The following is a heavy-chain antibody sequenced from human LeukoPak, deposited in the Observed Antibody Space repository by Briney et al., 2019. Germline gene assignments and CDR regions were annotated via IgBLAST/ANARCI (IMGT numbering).Heavy chain of an antibody. CDR3: ARDWNDDVGLGYFDY. CDR1: GYTFTSYA. Sequence: GASVKVSCKASGYTFTSYAMHWVRQAPGQRLEWMGWINAGNGNTKYSQKFQGRVTITRDTSASTAYMELSSLRSEDTAVYYCARDWNDDVGLGYFDYWGQGTLVTVSS. D-gene: IGHD1-1*01. V-gene: IGHV1-3*01. J-gene: IGHJ4*02. CDR2: INAGNGNT.